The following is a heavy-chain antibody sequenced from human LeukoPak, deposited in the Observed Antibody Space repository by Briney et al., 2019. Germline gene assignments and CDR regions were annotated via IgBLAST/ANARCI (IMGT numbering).Heavy chain of an antibody. Sequence: ASVKVSCKASGYIFTSYGISWVRQAPGQGLEWMGWISTYNANTNYAQKLQGRVTMTTDTSTGAVYMELRSLRSDDTAVYYCARAYGGDSELDYWGQGTLVTVSS. CDR3: ARAYGGDSELDY. CDR1: GYIFTSYG. V-gene: IGHV1-18*01. J-gene: IGHJ4*02. CDR2: ISTYNANT. D-gene: IGHD4-23*01.